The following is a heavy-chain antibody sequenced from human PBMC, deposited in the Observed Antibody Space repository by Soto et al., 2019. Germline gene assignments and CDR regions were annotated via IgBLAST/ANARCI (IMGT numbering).Heavy chain of an antibody. Sequence: TLSLTCAVYGGSFSGYYWSWIRQPPGKGLEWIGEINHSGSTNYNPSLKSRVTISVDTSKNQFSLKLSSLTAADTAVYYCARGKRRSNIYSGSYYYYYYGMDVWGQGTTVTVSS. V-gene: IGHV4-34*01. CDR2: INHSGST. J-gene: IGHJ6*02. D-gene: IGHD1-26*01. CDR1: GGSFSGYY. CDR3: ARGKRRSNIYSGSYYYYYYGMDV.